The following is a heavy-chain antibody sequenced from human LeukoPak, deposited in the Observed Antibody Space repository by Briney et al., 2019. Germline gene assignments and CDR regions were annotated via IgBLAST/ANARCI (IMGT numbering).Heavy chain of an antibody. D-gene: IGHD3-10*01. J-gene: IGHJ4*02. V-gene: IGHV4-39*07. CDR2: IYYSGST. CDR3: AGSGRAPPHFDY. Sequence: PSETLSLTCTVSGGSITSSSYYWGWIRQPPGKGLEWIGSIYYSGSTYYNPSLKSRVTISVDRSKNQFSLKLSSVTAADTAVYYCAGSGRAPPHFDYWGQGTLVTVSS. CDR1: GGSITSSSYY.